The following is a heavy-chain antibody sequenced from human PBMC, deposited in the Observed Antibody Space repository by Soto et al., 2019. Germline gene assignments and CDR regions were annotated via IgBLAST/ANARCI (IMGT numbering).Heavy chain of an antibody. V-gene: IGHV3-30-3*01. J-gene: IGHJ4*02. D-gene: IGHD6-6*01. Sequence: QVQLVESGGGVVQPGESLRLSCAASGFNFRGYAMHWVRQAPGRGLEWVSVISYAGDYENYPDSVKGRFTISRDNSKNTLYLQMNSLSPDDTAVYFCAREPWGYSGSAKYFDYWGQGSLVTVS. CDR1: GFNFRGYA. CDR2: ISYAGDYE. CDR3: AREPWGYSGSAKYFDY.